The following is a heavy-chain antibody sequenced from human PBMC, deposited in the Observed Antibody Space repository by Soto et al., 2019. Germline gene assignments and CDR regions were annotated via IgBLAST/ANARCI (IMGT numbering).Heavy chain of an antibody. V-gene: IGHV4-39*01. D-gene: IGHD6-6*01. J-gene: IGHJ4*02. CDR1: GGSISSSSCY. CDR3: AGNVAARPLDY. CDR2: IYYSGST. Sequence: PSETLSLTCTVSGGSISSSSCYWGWIRQPPGKGLEWIGSIYYSGSTYYNPSLKSRVTISVDTSKNQFSLKLSSVTAADTAVYYCAGNVAARPLDYWGQGTLVTVSS.